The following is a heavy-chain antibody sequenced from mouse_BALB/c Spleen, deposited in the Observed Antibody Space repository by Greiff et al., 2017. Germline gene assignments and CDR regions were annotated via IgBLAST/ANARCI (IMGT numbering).Heavy chain of an antibody. V-gene: IGHV5-17*02. CDR3: ARSRYGNYVDYFDY. D-gene: IGHD2-10*02. CDR1: GFTFSSFG. Sequence: VQLKESGGGLVQPGGSRKLSCAASGFTFSSFGMHWVRQAPEKGLEWVAYISSGSSTIYYADTVKGRFTISRDNPKNTLFLQMTSLRSEDTAMYYCARSRYGNYVDYFDYWGQGTTLTVSS. CDR2: ISSGSSTI. J-gene: IGHJ2*01.